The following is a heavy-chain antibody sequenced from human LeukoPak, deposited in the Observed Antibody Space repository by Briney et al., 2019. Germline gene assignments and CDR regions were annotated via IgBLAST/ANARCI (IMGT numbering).Heavy chain of an antibody. Sequence: SETLSLTCAVSGGTIGMIDWWSWIRQPPGKGLEWVGEIFHTGTANYNPSLKSRVTISVDTSKNQFSLKLSSVTAADTAVYYCARDTAAAGTAWRSYGMDVWGQGTTVTVSS. J-gene: IGHJ6*02. CDR1: GGTIGMIDW. D-gene: IGHD6-13*01. CDR2: IFHTGTA. V-gene: IGHV4-4*02. CDR3: ARDTAAAGTAWRSYGMDV.